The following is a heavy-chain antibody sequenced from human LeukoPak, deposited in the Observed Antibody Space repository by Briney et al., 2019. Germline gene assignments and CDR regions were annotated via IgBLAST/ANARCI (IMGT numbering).Heavy chain of an antibody. CDR2: INPNSGGT. V-gene: IGHV1-2*02. CDR3: ARASAYDFWSGRNNWFDP. CDR1: GYTVAGY. Sequence: ASVKVSCNASGYTVAGYLHCVRQAPGQGLEWMGCINPNSGGTNYAQKFQGRVTMTSDTSISTAYMELSRLRSDATDAYYCARASAYDFWSGRNNWFDPWGQGTLVTVSS. D-gene: IGHD3-3*01. J-gene: IGHJ5*02.